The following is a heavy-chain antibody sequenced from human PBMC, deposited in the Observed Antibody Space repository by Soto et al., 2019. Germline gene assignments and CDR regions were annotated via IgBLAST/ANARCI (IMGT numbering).Heavy chain of an antibody. D-gene: IGHD3-22*01. CDR1: GGTFSSYA. CDR2: IIPIFGTA. J-gene: IGHJ5*02. CDR3: ARDRGPSSGYYPYWFDP. V-gene: IGHV1-69*12. Sequence: QVQLVQSGAEVKKPGSSVKVSCKASGGTFSSYAITWVRQAPGQGLEWMGGIIPIFGTANYAQKFQGRVTITADXSXSXXYMELSSLRSEATAVYYCARDRGPSSGYYPYWFDPWGQGTLVTVSS.